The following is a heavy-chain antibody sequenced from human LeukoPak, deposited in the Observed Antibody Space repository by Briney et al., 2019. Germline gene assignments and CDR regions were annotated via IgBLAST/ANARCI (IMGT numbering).Heavy chain of an antibody. V-gene: IGHV1-8*01. D-gene: IGHD3-16*01. CDR1: GYTFTSYD. Sequence: ASVKVSCKASGYTFTSYDINWVRQATGQGLEWMGWMNPNSGNTGYAQKFQGRVTMTRNTSISTAYMELSSLRSEDTAAYYCARARRGGNWFDPWGQGTLVTVSS. J-gene: IGHJ5*02. CDR2: MNPNSGNT. CDR3: ARARRGGNWFDP.